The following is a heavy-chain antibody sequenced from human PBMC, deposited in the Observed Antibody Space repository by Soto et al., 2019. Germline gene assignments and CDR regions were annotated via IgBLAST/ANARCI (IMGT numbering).Heavy chain of an antibody. Sequence: SETLSLTCTVSGGSISSSRYYWGWIRQPPGKGLEWIGSIYYSGSTYYNPSLKSRVTISVDTSKNKFSPKLSSVTAADTAVYYCARQETYYYGWGRYYLLAYRGRGTLVPVSA. D-gene: IGHD3-10*01. J-gene: IGHJ4*02. CDR3: ARQETYYYGWGRYYLLAY. V-gene: IGHV4-39*01. CDR2: IYYSGST. CDR1: GGSISSSRYY.